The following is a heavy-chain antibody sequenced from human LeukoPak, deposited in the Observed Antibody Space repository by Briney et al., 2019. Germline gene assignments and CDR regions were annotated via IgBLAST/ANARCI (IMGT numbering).Heavy chain of an antibody. V-gene: IGHV3-15*01. CDR2: IKSKTDGGKA. J-gene: IGHJ4*02. CDR1: EFTFTNAL. Sequence: PGGSLRLSCAASEFTFTNALMSWVRQAPGKGLKWVGRIKSKTDGGKAYYAASVKGRFTISRDDSKNTLYLQMSNLKTEDTAVYYCTTDPVGAKNYWGQGTLVSVSS. D-gene: IGHD1-26*01. CDR3: TTDPVGAKNY.